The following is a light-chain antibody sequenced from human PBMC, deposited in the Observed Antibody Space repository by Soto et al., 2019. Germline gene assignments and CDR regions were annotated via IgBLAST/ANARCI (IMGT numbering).Light chain of an antibody. J-gene: IGKJ4*01. CDR1: QSVSSSY. Sequence: EIVLTQSPGTLSLSPVERATLSCRASQSVSSSYLAWYQQKPGQGPRLLIYGASSRATGIPDRFSGSGSGTDFTLTISRLEPEDLAGYYCQQYGSSPPLTFGGGTKVEIK. V-gene: IGKV3-20*01. CDR2: GAS. CDR3: QQYGSSPPLT.